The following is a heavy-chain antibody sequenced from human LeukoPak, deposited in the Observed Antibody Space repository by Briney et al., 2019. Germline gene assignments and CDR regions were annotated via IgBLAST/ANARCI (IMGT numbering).Heavy chain of an antibody. V-gene: IGHV1-18*01. CDR1: GYTFTSCG. D-gene: IGHD2-15*01. J-gene: IGHJ4*02. CDR2: ISAYNGNT. CDR3: AREYCSGGSCYSDQYYFDY. Sequence: GASVKVSCKASGYTFTSCGISWVRQAPGQGLEWMGWISAYNGNTNYAQKLQGRVTMTTDTYTSTAYMELRSLRSDDTAVYYCAREYCSGGSCYSDQYYFDYWGQGTLVTVSS.